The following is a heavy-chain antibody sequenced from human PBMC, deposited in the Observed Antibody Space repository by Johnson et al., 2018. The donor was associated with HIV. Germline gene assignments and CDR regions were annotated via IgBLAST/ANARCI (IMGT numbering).Heavy chain of an antibody. CDR3: ARGMYGDAFDI. CDR1: GFIFSSYW. CDR2: IKQDGSEE. Sequence: VQLVESGGGVVQPGGSLRLSCAAPGFIFSSYWMSWVRQAPGKGLEWVANIKQDGSEEYYVDSVKGRFTISRDNSKNTLYLQMNSLRAEDTAVYYCARGMYGDAFDIWGQGTMVTVSS. V-gene: IGHV3-7*03. D-gene: IGHD2-8*01. J-gene: IGHJ3*02.